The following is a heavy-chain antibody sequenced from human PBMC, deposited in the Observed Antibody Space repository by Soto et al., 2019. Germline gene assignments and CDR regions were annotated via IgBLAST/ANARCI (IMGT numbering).Heavy chain of an antibody. CDR1: GFIFSMYW. CDR2: ITDDGSTT. Sequence: GGSLRLSCETSGFIFSMYWMHWVRQVPGKGPQWVARITDDGSTTYYAASVEGRFTISRDNAKNALYLQMTSLRADDTAVYYCTRGPRPTSIGTGAFWGQGTLVTVPQ. CDR3: TRGPRPTSIGTGAF. D-gene: IGHD3-10*01. V-gene: IGHV3-74*01. J-gene: IGHJ4*02.